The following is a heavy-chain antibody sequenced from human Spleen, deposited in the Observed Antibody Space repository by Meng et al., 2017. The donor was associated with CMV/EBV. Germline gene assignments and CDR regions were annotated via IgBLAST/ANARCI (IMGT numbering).Heavy chain of an antibody. CDR1: GYTFTGYS. V-gene: IGHV1-2*02. Sequence: ASVKVSCKASGYTFTGYSIHWVRQAPGQGLEWMGWINPNSGGTNYAQKFQGRVTLTRDTSISTAYMDLSRLTSDDTAVYYCAREEYCGGDCYRWFDPWGQGTLVTVS. CDR3: AREEYCGGDCYRWFDP. J-gene: IGHJ5*02. CDR2: INPNSGGT. D-gene: IGHD2-21*01.